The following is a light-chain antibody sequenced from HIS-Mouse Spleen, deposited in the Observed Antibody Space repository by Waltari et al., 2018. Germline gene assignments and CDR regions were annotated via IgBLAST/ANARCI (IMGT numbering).Light chain of an antibody. CDR3: NSRDSSGNHWV. CDR2: GKN. V-gene: IGLV3-19*01. CDR1: SLRSYY. J-gene: IGLJ3*02. Sequence: SSELTQDPAVSVALGQTVRITCQGDSLRSYYASWYQQKPGQPPVLVSEGKNNPPSGSQDRFSGSSSGNTAALTITGAQAEDEAEYYCNSRDSSGNHWVFGGGTKLTVL.